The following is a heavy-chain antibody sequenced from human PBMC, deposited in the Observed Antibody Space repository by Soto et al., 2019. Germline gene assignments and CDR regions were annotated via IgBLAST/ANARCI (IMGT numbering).Heavy chain of an antibody. CDR3: ARGEVVAETTNFDY. CDR1: GFTFSSYG. CDR2: IWYDGSNK. D-gene: IGHD3-22*01. J-gene: IGHJ4*02. V-gene: IGHV3-33*01. Sequence: QVQLVESGGGVVQPGRSLRLSCAASGFTFSSYGMHWVRQAPGKGLEWVAVIWYDGSNKYYADSVKGRFTISRDNSKNTLYLQMNSLRAEDTAVYYCARGEVVAETTNFDYWGQGTLVTVSS.